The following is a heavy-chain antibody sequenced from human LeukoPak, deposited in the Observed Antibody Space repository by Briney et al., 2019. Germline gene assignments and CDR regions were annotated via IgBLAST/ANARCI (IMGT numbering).Heavy chain of an antibody. V-gene: IGHV1-46*01. J-gene: IGHJ5*02. Sequence: ASVKVSCKASGYTFTNYYIHWVRQAPGQGLEWMGIINPSGGSTSYAQKFQGRVTMTRDMSTSTVYMELSSLRSEDTAVYYCARKPVKWLRLGTRGFDPWGQGTLVTVSS. CDR2: INPSGGST. D-gene: IGHD5-12*01. CDR3: ARKPVKWLRLGTRGFDP. CDR1: GYTFTNYY.